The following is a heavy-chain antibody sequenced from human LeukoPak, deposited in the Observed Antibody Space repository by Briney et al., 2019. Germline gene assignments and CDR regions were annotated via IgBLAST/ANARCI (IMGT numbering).Heavy chain of an antibody. D-gene: IGHD6-6*01. V-gene: IGHV1-2*02. CDR2: INPNSGDT. Sequence: ASVKVSCKASAYTFTDYYMQWVRQAPGRGLEWMGWINPNSGDTNYAQMFQGRVIMTRDTSISTAYMELSRLRSDDTAVYYCGRGTRAAPLVADYWGQGTLVTVSS. CDR3: GRGTRAAPLVADY. J-gene: IGHJ4*02. CDR1: AYTFTDYY.